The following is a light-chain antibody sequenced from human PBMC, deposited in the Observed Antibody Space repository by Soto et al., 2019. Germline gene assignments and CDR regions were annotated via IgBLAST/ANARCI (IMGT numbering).Light chain of an antibody. CDR1: QSVSSY. V-gene: IGKV3-11*01. Sequence: IVLTQSPATLSLSPGERATLSCRATQSVSSYLPWYQQNPGQAPRPLIYDASTRATGIPARFSGSGSGTDFTLTISRLEPEDFAVYHCQPYGRTLTFGGGTKVDIK. CDR2: DAS. J-gene: IGKJ4*01. CDR3: QPYGRTLT.